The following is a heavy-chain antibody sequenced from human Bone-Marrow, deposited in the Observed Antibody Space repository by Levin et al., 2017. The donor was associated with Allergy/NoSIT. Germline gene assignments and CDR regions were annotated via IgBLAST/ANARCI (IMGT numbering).Heavy chain of an antibody. V-gene: IGHV4-38-2*02. CDR1: GYSISSGYY. CDR3: NTMPHSGYDYLLDY. J-gene: IGHJ4*02. D-gene: IGHD5-12*01. Sequence: SETLSLTCTVSGYSISSGYYWGWIRQPPGKGLEWIGSIYHSGSTYYNPSLKSRVTISVDTSKNQFSLKLSSVTAADTAVYYCNTMPHSGYDYLLDYWGQGTLVTVSS. CDR2: IYHSGST.